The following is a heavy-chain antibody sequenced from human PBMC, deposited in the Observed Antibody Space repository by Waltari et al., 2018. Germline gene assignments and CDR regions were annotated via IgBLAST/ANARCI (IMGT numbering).Heavy chain of an antibody. D-gene: IGHD4-17*01. V-gene: IGHV1-46*01. CDR1: RSTFTSYY. Sequence: QVQLVQSGAEVKQPGASVKVSCEASRSTFTSYYMHWVRQAPGQGLEWMGIISPSDGNANYAQRFQGRVTLTGNTSTNTVYMELSGLKFEDTAIYYCAREHTVEGYMDYWGQGTQVTVSS. CDR3: AREHTVEGYMDY. J-gene: IGHJ4*02. CDR2: ISPSDGNA.